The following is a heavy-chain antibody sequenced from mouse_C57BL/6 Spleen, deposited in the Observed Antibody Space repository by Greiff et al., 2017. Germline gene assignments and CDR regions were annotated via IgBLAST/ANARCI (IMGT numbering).Heavy chain of an antibody. CDR1: GFTFSSYA. CDR3: TRGRRGKKTYYFDY. V-gene: IGHV5-9-1*02. Sequence: EVQLVESGEGLVKPGGSLKLSCAASGFTFSSYAMSWVRQTPEKRLEWVAYISSGGDYIYYADTVKGRFTISRDNARNTLYLQMSSLKSEDTAMYYCTRGRRGKKTYYFDYWGQGTTLTVSS. CDR2: ISSGGDYI. J-gene: IGHJ2*01.